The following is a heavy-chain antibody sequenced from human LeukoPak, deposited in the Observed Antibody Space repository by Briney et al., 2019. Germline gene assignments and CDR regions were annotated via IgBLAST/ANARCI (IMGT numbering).Heavy chain of an antibody. J-gene: IGHJ4*02. D-gene: IGHD3-22*01. CDR3: ARHSSGNY. Sequence: VASVKVSCKASGGTFSSYAISWVRQAPGQGLEWMGRIIPILGIANYAQKFQGRVTITADKSTSTAYMELSSLRSDDTAVYYCARHSSGNYWGQGTLVTVSS. V-gene: IGHV1-69*04. CDR1: GGTFSSYA. CDR2: IIPILGIA.